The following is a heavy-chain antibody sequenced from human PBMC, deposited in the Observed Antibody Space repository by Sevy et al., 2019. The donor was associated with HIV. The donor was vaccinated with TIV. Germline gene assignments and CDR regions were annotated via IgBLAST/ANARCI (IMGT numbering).Heavy chain of an antibody. CDR3: ARGGGNYRLDLYYYYGMDV. D-gene: IGHD4-4*01. Sequence: ASVKVSCKASGGTLSSYAISWVRQAPGQGLEWMGGIIPIFGTANYAQKFQGRVTITADESTSTAYMELSSLRSEDTAVYYCARGGGNYRLDLYYYYGMDVWGQGTTVTVSS. J-gene: IGHJ6*02. V-gene: IGHV1-69*13. CDR2: IIPIFGTA. CDR1: GGTLSSYA.